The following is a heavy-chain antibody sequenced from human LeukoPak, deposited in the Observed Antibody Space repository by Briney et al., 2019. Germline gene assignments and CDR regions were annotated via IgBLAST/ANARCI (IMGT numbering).Heavy chain of an antibody. CDR3: ARTSGESTAALRAPFDY. V-gene: IGHV3-21*01. CDR2: ISSSSGYK. Sequence: GGSLRLSCAVSGFTFSSYSMTWVRQAPGKGLEWVSSISSSSGYKYYADSVKGRFTISRDNAKNSLYLQMNSLRAEDAAVYYCARTSGESTAALRAPFDYWGQGTLATVSS. CDR1: GFTFSSYS. J-gene: IGHJ4*02. D-gene: IGHD6-6*01.